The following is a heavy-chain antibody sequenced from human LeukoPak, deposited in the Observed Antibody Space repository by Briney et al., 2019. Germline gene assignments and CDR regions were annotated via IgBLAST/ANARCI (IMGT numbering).Heavy chain of an antibody. Sequence: GGSLRLSCAASGFTFSSYAMSWVRQAPGNGLEWVSAISGSGGSTYYADSVKGRFTISRDNSKNTLYLQMNSLRAEDTAVYYCAKLGEWELLPYYFDYWGQGTLVTVSS. D-gene: IGHD1-26*01. CDR3: AKLGEWELLPYYFDY. CDR2: ISGSGGST. J-gene: IGHJ4*02. CDR1: GFTFSSYA. V-gene: IGHV3-23*01.